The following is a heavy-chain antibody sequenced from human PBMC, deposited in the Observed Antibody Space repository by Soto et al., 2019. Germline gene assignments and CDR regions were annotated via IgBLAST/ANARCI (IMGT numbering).Heavy chain of an antibody. CDR1: GASIMSTDYY. V-gene: IGHV4-30-4*01. CDR2: VYYTGST. D-gene: IGHD2-21*02. CDR3: VRTAREGAVAPHWFDR. Sequence: PSETLSLTCTVSGASIMSTDYYFICIRQSPWKGLELIGYVYYTGSTYYNPSLMSRLTISVDTSKNQFSLKLTSVTAAETAVYYCVRTAREGAVAPHWFDRWGQGTQVTVSS. J-gene: IGHJ5*02.